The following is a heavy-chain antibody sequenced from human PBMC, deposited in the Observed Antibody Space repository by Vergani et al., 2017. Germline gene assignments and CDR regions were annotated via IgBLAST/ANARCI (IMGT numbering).Heavy chain of an antibody. D-gene: IGHD4-17*01. V-gene: IGHV3-48*03. J-gene: IGHJ3*02. CDR2: ISSSGSTL. CDR3: SRGARDYGDPGDAFDS. Sequence: EVQLVESGGGLVQPGGSLRLSCAASGFTFSSYEMNWVRQAPGKGLEWVSYISSSGSTLYYADSVKGRFPISRDNAKNSLYLEMNILRAEDTAVYYWSRGARDYGDPGDAFDSWGQGTMVTVSS. CDR1: GFTFSSYE.